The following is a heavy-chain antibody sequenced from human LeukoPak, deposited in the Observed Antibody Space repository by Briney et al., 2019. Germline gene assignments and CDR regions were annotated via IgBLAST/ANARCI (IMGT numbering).Heavy chain of an antibody. D-gene: IGHD3-3*01. CDR3: ARGGGYDFWSGYSSGQWFDP. V-gene: IGHV1-69*05. Sequence: GASVKVSCKASGGTFSSYAISWVRQAPGQGLEWMGGIIPIFGTANYAQKFQGRVTITTDESTSTAYMELSSLRSEDTAVYYCARGGGYDFWSGYSSGQWFDPWGQGTLVTVSS. CDR1: GGTFSSYA. J-gene: IGHJ5*02. CDR2: IIPIFGTA.